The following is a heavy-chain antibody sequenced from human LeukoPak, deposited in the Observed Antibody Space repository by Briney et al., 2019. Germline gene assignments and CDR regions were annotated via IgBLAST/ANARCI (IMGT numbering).Heavy chain of an antibody. J-gene: IGHJ4*02. CDR1: GFTFSTYG. CDR2: ISGDESKK. V-gene: IGHV3-30*03. Sequence: PGRSLRLSCAASGFTFSTYGMHWVRQAPGKGLEWVAVISGDESKKYYADSVKGRFTISRDNSKNTLYLQMNSLRAEDTAVYYCARGAQGFGEFWGQGTLITVSS. D-gene: IGHD3-10*01. CDR3: ARGAQGFGEF.